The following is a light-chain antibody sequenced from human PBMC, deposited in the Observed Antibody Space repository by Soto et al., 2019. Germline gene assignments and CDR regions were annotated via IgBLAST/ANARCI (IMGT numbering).Light chain of an antibody. J-gene: IGKJ3*01. CDR3: QQRSNWLFT. V-gene: IGKV3-11*01. CDR2: DAS. CDR1: QSVGRY. Sequence: EIVLTQSPVTLSLSPGERATLSCRASQSVGRYLSWYQQKSGQAPRLLIYDASNSATGIPARFSGSGSGPDFTLTISSLEPEDFAVYYCQQRSNWLFTFGPGTKVDIK.